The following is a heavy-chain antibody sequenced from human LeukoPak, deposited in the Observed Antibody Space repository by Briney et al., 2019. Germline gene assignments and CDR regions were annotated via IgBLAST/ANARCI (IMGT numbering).Heavy chain of an antibody. Sequence: PSETLSLTCTVSGGSISSYYWSWIRQPPGKGLEWIGYIYYSGSTNYNPSLKSRVTISVDTSKSQFSLKLSSVTAADTAVYYCARTDRITMVRGVIIPWFDPWGQGTLVTVSS. D-gene: IGHD3-10*01. J-gene: IGHJ5*02. CDR1: GGSISSYY. V-gene: IGHV4-59*01. CDR3: ARTDRITMVRGVIIPWFDP. CDR2: IYYSGST.